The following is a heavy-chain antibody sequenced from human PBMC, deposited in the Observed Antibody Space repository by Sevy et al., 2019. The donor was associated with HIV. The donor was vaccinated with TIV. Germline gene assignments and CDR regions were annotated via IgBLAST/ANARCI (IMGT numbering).Heavy chain of an antibody. Sequence: SETLSLTXSVXXGXXXXXXNXWGWXRXPPGXRXEWIGXIXXXGKTNYNPSLKSRVTISLDTSKNQFSLKLSSVTAADTXXXXXXXXXXXWGXXALVTVSS. J-gene: IGHJ1*01. CDR1: XGXXXXXXNX. CDR2: IXXXGKT. CDR3: XXXXXX. V-gene: IGHV4-39*01.